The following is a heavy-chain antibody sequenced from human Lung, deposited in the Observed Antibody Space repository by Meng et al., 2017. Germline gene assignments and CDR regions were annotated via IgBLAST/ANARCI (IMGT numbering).Heavy chain of an antibody. CDR1: GFTFSTHW. CDR2: ITGDGSST. J-gene: IGHJ4*02. V-gene: IGHV3-74*01. D-gene: IGHD4-17*01. Sequence: EVELGESGGGLVQPGVSLRLSCAASGFTFSTHWMHWVRQAPGKGLEWVSRITGDGSSTIYADSVQGRFTMSRDNAKNTLSLQMNSLRAEDTAVYYCARGGVTTDDWGQGTLVTVSS. CDR3: ARGGVTTDD.